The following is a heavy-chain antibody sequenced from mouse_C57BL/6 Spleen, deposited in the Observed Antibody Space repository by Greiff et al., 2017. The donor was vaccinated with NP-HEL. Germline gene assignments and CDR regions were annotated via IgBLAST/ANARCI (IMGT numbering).Heavy chain of an antibody. J-gene: IGHJ3*01. Sequence: VQLQQSGAELARPGASVKLSCKASGYTFTSYGLSWVKQRTGQGLEWIGEIYPRSGNTYYNEKFKGKATLTADKSSSTSYLELRSLTSDDSAFYFCARSGDYDYDGFAYWGQGTLVTVSA. V-gene: IGHV1-81*01. CDR3: ARSGDYDYDGFAY. CDR2: IYPRSGNT. CDR1: GYTFTSYG. D-gene: IGHD2-4*01.